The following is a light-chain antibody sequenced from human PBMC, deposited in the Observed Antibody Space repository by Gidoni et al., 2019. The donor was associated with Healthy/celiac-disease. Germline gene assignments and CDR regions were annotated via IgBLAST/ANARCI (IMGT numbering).Light chain of an antibody. V-gene: IGLV2-14*01. Sequence: QSALTQPASVSGSPGQSITISCTGTSSDVGGYNYVPWYQQHPGKAPKPMIYDVSNRPSGVSNRFSGSKSVNTSSLTNSGLQAEDEADYYCSSYTSSSTLPVVFGGGTKLTVL. CDR1: SSDVGGYNY. CDR2: DVS. CDR3: SSYTSSSTLPVV. J-gene: IGLJ2*01.